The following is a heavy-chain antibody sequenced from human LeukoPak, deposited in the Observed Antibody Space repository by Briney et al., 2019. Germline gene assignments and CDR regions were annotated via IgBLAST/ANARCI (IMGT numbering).Heavy chain of an antibody. CDR3: ARESITGDRDVDY. J-gene: IGHJ4*02. CDR2: ISSGSRTI. V-gene: IGHV3-48*01. D-gene: IGHD7-27*01. CDR1: GFSFSGYS. Sequence: PGGSRRLSCAADGFSFSGYSMNCVRQAAGGGMEWLSSISSGSRTIFYTDSVKRRFTISRDNAKNSLYLLMNALTAGDTAVYYCARESITGDRDVDYWGQGTLITVSS.